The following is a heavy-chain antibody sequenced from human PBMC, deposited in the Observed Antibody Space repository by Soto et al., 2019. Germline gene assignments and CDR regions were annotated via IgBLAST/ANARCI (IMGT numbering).Heavy chain of an antibody. CDR2: SDPRGEST. V-gene: IGHV1-46*01. Sequence: QVQLVQSGADVKRPGASVKISCKATGFTFSSYFIHWMRQAPGQGLEWMGLSDPRGESTTYAPNFPGRVNLTSDTSTSTVYMELTSLRSKDTAVYYCLRQIPQFYDFWSGSKNAFDPWGQGTLVTVSS. D-gene: IGHD3-3*01. J-gene: IGHJ5*02. CDR3: LRQIPQFYDFWSGSKNAFDP. CDR1: GFTFSSYF.